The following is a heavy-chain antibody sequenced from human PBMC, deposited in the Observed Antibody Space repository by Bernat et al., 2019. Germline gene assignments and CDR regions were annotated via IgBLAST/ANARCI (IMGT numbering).Heavy chain of an antibody. V-gene: IGHV4-4*02. D-gene: IGHD4-17*01. CDR1: GGSISSSNW. CDR3: ARGYGDHSLFDY. J-gene: IGHJ4*02. Sequence: QVQLQESGPGLVKPSGTLSLTCAVSGGSISSSNWWSWVRQPPGKGLEWIGEINHSGSTNYNPSLKSRVTISVDTSKNQFSLKLSSVTAADTAVYYCARGYGDHSLFDYWGQGTLVTVSS. CDR2: INHSGST.